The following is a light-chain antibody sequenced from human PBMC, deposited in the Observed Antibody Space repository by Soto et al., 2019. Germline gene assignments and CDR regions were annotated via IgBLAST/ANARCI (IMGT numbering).Light chain of an antibody. J-gene: IGKJ1*01. CDR1: QSISSW. CDR3: QQYNSYSAWT. V-gene: IGKV1-5*03. Sequence: DIQMTQSPSTLSASVGDRVTITCRASQSISSWLAWYQQKPGKAPKLLIYKASSLERGVPSRFSGNGSGTEFTLTISSLQPDDFATYYCQQYNSYSAWTFGQGTKVEIK. CDR2: KAS.